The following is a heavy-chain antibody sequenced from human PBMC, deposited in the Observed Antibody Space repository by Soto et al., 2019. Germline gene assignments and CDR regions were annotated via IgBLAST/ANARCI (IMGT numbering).Heavy chain of an antibody. CDR1: GGTFSTYA. Sequence: SVKVSCKASGGTFSTYAISWVRQAPGQGLEWMGGIIPMFGTANYAQRFQDRVTITADESTITVYMELSSLRSEDTAVYFCASGIQLWLRRINNGYSGWGQGTLVTVSS. D-gene: IGHD5-18*01. CDR3: ASGIQLWLRRINNGYSG. V-gene: IGHV1-69*13. CDR2: IIPMFGTA. J-gene: IGHJ4*02.